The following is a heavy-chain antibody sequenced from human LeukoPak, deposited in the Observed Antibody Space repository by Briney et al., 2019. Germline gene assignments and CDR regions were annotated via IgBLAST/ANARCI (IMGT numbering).Heavy chain of an antibody. J-gene: IGHJ6*03. CDR2: MNPNSGNT. CDR3: ARSYDFWSGYHHYYYMDV. D-gene: IGHD3-3*01. Sequence: ASVKVSCKASGYTSTSYDINWVRQATGQGLEWMGWMNPNSGNTGYAQKFQGRVTMTRNTSISTAYMELSSLRSEDTAVYYCARSYDFWSGYHHYYYMDVWGKGTTVTVSS. V-gene: IGHV1-8*01. CDR1: GYTSTSYD.